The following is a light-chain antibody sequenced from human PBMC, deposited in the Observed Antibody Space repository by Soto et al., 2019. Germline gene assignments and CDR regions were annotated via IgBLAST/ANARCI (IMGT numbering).Light chain of an antibody. J-gene: IGLJ2*01. V-gene: IGLV2-14*03. Sequence: QSALTQPASMSGSPGQSITISCTGTSSDVGGYNYVSWYRQHPGKAPKLMIYDVNNRPSGVSNRFSGSKSGNTASLTISGLQAEDEADYYCSSLSSSSTLVVFGGGTKLTVL. CDR1: SSDVGGYNY. CDR3: SSLSSSSTLVV. CDR2: DVN.